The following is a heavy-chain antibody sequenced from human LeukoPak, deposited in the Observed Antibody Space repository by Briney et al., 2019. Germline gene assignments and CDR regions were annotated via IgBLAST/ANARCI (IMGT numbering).Heavy chain of an antibody. J-gene: IGHJ2*01. CDR1: GLNFSSYG. CDR2: IWYDGTNK. CDR3: ARDWRTTVTTVWYFDL. Sequence: GRSLRLSCVVSGLNFSSYGMHWVRQAPGKGLEWVAVIWYDGTNKYYADSVKGRFTISRDNSKNTLYLQMNSLRAEDTAVYYCARDWRTTVTTVWYFDLWGRGTLVTVSS. D-gene: IGHD4-17*01. V-gene: IGHV3-33*01.